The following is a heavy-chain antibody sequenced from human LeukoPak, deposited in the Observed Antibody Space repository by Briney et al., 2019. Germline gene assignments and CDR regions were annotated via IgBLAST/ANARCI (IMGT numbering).Heavy chain of an antibody. CDR1: GFTFTSDW. Sequence: GGSLRLSCAAAGFTFTSDWMSWVRQAPGKGLGWVANIKDDVTETYDVASVNGRFTISRNTAKTSLCMRTDSRPPKAPSMTDGGRDPYYDSLDYWGQGTLVTVSS. J-gene: IGHJ4*02. CDR3: GRDPYYDSLDY. CDR2: IKDDVTET. V-gene: IGHV3-7*01. D-gene: IGHD3-16*01.